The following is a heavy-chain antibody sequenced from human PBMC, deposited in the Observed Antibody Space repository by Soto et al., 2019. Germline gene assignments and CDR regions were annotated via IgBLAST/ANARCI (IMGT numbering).Heavy chain of an antibody. V-gene: IGHV4-30-2*01. CDR3: ASSVDSSGWHDAFNI. Sequence: SETLSLTCSVSGESISSGGYSWSWIRQPPGGGLEWLGYIYHSGTTYSNPSLQSRLTMSVDRSKNEFSLNLNSVTAADTALYYCASSVDSSGWHDAFNISGRATLVTVSS. CDR2: IYHSGTT. D-gene: IGHD6-19*01. CDR1: GESISSGGYS. J-gene: IGHJ3*02.